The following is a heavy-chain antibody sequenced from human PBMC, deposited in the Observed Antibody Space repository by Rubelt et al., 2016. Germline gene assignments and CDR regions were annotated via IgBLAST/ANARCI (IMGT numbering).Heavy chain of an antibody. CDR3: AAWVSTSNY. V-gene: IGHV3-48*03. Sequence: GGSLRLSCVASGFTFSSFNMNWVRQPPGKGLEWVSCISGSGGTQFYTDSVKGRFTISRDNAKNSLDLQMNSLRDEDTAVYYCAAWVSTSNYWGQGALVIVS. CDR1: GFTFSSFN. D-gene: IGHD5/OR15-5a*01. J-gene: IGHJ4*02. CDR2: ISGSGGTQ.